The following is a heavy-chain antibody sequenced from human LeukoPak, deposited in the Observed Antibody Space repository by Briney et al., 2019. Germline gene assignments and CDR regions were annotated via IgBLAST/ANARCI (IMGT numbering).Heavy chain of an antibody. V-gene: IGHV1-69*04. CDR2: IIPILGIA. Sequence: SVKVSCKASGGTFSSYAISWVRQAPGQGLEWMGRIIPILGIANYAQKFQGRVTITADKSTSTAYMELSSLRSEDTAVYYCARAGYCSSTTCIRFDYWGQATLCTVSS. D-gene: IGHD2-2*01. CDR1: GGTFSSYA. J-gene: IGHJ4*02. CDR3: ARAGYCSSTTCIRFDY.